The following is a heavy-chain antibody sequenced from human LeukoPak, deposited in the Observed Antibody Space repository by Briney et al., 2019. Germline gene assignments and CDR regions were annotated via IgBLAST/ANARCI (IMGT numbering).Heavy chain of an antibody. Sequence: GESLKISCKGSGYSFTSYWIGWVRQMPGKGLEWMGIIYPGDSDTRYSPSFQGQVTISADKSISTAYLQWSSLKASDTAMYYCARHPPPITIFGVVIRHAFDIWGQGTMVTVSS. CDR3: ARHPPPITIFGVVIRHAFDI. D-gene: IGHD3-3*01. CDR1: GYSFTSYW. CDR2: IYPGDSDT. V-gene: IGHV5-51*01. J-gene: IGHJ3*02.